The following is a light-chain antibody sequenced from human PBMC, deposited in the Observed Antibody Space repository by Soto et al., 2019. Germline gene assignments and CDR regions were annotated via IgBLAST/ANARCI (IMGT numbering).Light chain of an antibody. CDR1: QSCSSW. V-gene: IGKV1-12*01. CDR2: AAS. CDR3: HHPTCFPPT. J-gene: IGKJ3*01. Sequence: DIQMTKSPSSVSASVGDRVTITCRAGQSCSSWLAWYQQKPGKAPKLLIYAASSLQSGGPSRLSGSRSGTDFTLTISSLQPEDFATDNCHHPTCFPPTCGPGTNVDIK.